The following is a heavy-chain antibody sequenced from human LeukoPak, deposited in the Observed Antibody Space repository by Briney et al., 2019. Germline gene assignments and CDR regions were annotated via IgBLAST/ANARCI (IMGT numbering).Heavy chain of an antibody. CDR3: ARDGGRDGYNWAFDI. CDR1: GFTFSSYE. V-gene: IGHV3-48*03. Sequence: GGSLRLSCPASGFTFSSYEMNWVRQAPGKGLEWVSYINSRGSNIHYADSVKGRFTISRDNSKNSLYLQMNSLRAEDTAVYYCARDGGRDGYNWAFDIWGQGTKVTVSS. D-gene: IGHD5-24*01. J-gene: IGHJ3*02. CDR2: INSRGSNI.